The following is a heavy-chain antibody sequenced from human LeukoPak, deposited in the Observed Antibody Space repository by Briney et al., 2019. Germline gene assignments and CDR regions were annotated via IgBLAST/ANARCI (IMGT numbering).Heavy chain of an antibody. V-gene: IGHV3-66*01. J-gene: IGHJ2*01. Sequence: SGGSLTLSCAASGFTVSSNYMSWVRQAPGQGLEWVSVIYSGGSTYYGDSVKGKFTISRDKSKNTLYLQMNSLRAEDTAVYYCARDKRVSDCYFDLWGGGTLVTVSS. CDR2: IYSGGST. CDR3: ARDKRVSDCYFDL. CDR1: GFTVSSNY. D-gene: IGHD2-8*01.